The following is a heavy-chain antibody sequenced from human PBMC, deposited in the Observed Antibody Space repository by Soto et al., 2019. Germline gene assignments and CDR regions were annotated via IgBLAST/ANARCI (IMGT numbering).Heavy chain of an antibody. D-gene: IGHD3-10*01. J-gene: IGHJ6*02. Sequence: GGSLRLSCAASGFTFSSYSMNWVRQAPGKGLEWVSYISSSSSTIYYADSVKGRFTISRDNAKNSLYLQMNSLRDEDTAVYYCARDGGIWVGEPYYYYYGMDVWGQGTTVTVSS. V-gene: IGHV3-48*02. CDR1: GFTFSSYS. CDR2: ISSSSSTI. CDR3: ARDGGIWVGEPYYYYYGMDV.